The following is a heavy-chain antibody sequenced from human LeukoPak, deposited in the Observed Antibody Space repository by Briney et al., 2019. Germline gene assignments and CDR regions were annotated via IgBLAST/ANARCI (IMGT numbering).Heavy chain of an antibody. V-gene: IGHV3-15*01. CDR3: ITDDGSSWYPGY. Sequence: GGSPRLSCAASGFSFSHAWMSWVRQAPGKGLEWVGRIKSKIDGGTTDYAAPVKGRITISRDDSKNTMSLQMNSLKTEDTAVYYCITDDGSSWYPGYWGQGTLVTVSS. CDR1: GFSFSHAW. CDR2: IKSKIDGGTT. D-gene: IGHD6-13*01. J-gene: IGHJ4*02.